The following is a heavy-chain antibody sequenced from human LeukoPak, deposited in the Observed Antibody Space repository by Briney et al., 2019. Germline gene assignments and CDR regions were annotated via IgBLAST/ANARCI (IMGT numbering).Heavy chain of an antibody. J-gene: IGHJ4*02. CDR3: ARKSSGWPGDFNY. CDR2: LYPGDSDT. D-gene: IGHD6-25*01. V-gene: IGHV5-51*01. Sequence: GESLKISWKGSGYSFTNYWIGWGRQVPGKGLEWMGILYPGDSDTRYSPSFQGQVTISADKSISTAYLQWSSLKASDTAMYYCARKSSGWPGDFNYWGQGTLVTVSS. CDR1: GYSFTNYW.